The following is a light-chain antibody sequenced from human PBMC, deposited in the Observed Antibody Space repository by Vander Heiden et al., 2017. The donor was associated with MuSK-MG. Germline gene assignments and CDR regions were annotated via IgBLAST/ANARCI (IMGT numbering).Light chain of an antibody. CDR2: AAS. J-gene: IGKJ5*01. V-gene: IGKV1-39*01. CDR1: QSISSY. CDR3: QQSDSTPNT. Sequence: DIQMTQSPSSLSASVGDRVTITCRASQSISSYLNWYQQKPGKAPKLLIYAASSLQSGVPSRFSGSGSGTDFTLTISRLQPEDFATYYCQQSDSTPNTFGQGTQMEIK.